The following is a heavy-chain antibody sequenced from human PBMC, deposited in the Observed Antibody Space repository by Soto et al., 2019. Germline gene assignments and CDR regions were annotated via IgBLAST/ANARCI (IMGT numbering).Heavy chain of an antibody. CDR2: MYSNGDT. V-gene: IGHV4-39*01. CDR1: GGSITSGTYF. D-gene: IGHD5-18*01. CDR3: ARQMCGNSLGSGFDY. Sequence: SETLSLTCTVSGGSITSGTYFWGWIRQAPGKGLEWIGSMYSNGDTYYKPSLKSRVTISVDTSKIQFSLKVTSVPAADTAVYYCARQMCGNSLGSGFDYWGQGTPVTVSS. J-gene: IGHJ4*02.